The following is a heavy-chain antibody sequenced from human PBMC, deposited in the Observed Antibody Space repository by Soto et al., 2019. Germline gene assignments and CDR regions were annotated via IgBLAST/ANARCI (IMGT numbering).Heavy chain of an antibody. CDR1: GYTFTRYG. CDR2: IQAAQGDT. J-gene: IGHJ5*02. CDR3: VRRHVSATGIDWFDP. V-gene: IGHV1-3*01. Sequence: ASVKVSCQAFGYTFTRYGIHWVGQAPGQRLEWVGWIQAAQGDTQCSPKFQGRVTITRDTPASTAYMELSSLRSEDTVVDYCVRRHVSATGIDWFDPWGQGTLVTVSS. D-gene: IGHD6-13*01.